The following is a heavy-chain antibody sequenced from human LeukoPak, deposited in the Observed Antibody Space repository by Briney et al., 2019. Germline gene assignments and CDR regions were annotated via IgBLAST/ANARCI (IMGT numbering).Heavy chain of an antibody. CDR2: INPNDGST. D-gene: IGHD3-3*01. CDR1: GYSFSSYF. CDR3: ARGHYDFWHGYLYYFDY. J-gene: IGHJ4*02. Sequence: ASVKVSCKASGYSFSSYFMHWVRQAPGQGLEWLGIINPNDGSTAYAQKFQGRVTMTRDTSTTTVDMELSSLRSDDTAVYFCARGHYDFWHGYLYYFDYWGQGTLVTVSS. V-gene: IGHV1-46*01.